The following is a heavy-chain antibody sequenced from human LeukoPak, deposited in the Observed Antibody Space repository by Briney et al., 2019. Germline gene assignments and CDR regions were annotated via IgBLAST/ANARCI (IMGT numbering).Heavy chain of an antibody. CDR1: GGTFSSYG. CDR3: ARDSAVELELRYYYMDV. D-gene: IGHD1-7*01. Sequence: RASVKVSCKASGGTFSSYGISWVRQAPGQGLEWMGGIIPIFGTANYAQKFQGRVTITTDESTSTSYMELSSLRSEDTAVYYCARDSAVELELRYYYMDVWGKGTTVTVSS. CDR2: IIPIFGTA. V-gene: IGHV1-69*05. J-gene: IGHJ6*03.